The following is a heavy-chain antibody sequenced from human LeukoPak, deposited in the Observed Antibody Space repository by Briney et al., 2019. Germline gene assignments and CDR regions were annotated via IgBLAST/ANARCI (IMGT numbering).Heavy chain of an antibody. V-gene: IGHV3-30-3*01. CDR2: ISYDGSNK. D-gene: IGHD3-22*01. J-gene: IGHJ4*02. Sequence: PGGSLRLSCAASGFTFSSYAMHWVRQAPGKGLEWVAVISYDGSNKYYADSVKGRFTISRDNSKNTLYLQMNSLRAEDTAVYYCARVSTILYYYDSSGYGDYWGQGTLVTVSS. CDR3: ARVSTILYYYDSSGYGDY. CDR1: GFTFSSYA.